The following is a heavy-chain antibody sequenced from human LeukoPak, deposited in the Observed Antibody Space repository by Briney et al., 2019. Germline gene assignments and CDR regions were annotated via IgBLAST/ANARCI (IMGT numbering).Heavy chain of an antibody. J-gene: IGHJ5*02. CDR3: ARDPGGHCSGGGDCWGSRIDP. D-gene: IGHD2-21*02. CDR2: IYYTGST. V-gene: IGHV4-39*07. Sequence: SETLSLTCSVSGGSISSSHYYWGWIRQPPGKGLEWIGSIYYTGSTYYNPSLESRVTISVDTSKNHFSLNLRSVTAADTAVYYCARDPGGHCSGGGDCWGSRIDPWGQGTLVTVSS. CDR1: GGSISSSHYY.